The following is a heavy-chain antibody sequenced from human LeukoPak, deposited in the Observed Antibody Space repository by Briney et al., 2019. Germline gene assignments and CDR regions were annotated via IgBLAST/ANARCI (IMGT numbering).Heavy chain of an antibody. CDR3: ARGNLVGATLDAFDI. CDR2: INPNSGGT. Sequence: ASVKVSCKASGYTFTGYYMHWVRQAPGQGLKWMGWINPNSGGTNYAQKFQGWVTMTRDTSISTAYMELSRLRSDDTAVYYCARGNLVGATLDAFDIWGQGTMVAVSS. CDR1: GYTFTGYY. D-gene: IGHD1-26*01. J-gene: IGHJ3*02. V-gene: IGHV1-2*04.